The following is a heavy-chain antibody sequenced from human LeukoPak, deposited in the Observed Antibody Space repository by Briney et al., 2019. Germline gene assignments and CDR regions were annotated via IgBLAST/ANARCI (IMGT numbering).Heavy chain of an antibody. CDR2: IDTSCGCM. V-gene: IGHV3-21*06. CDR1: GLTFNTFS. J-gene: IGHJ4*02. CDR3: LRGDRRDY. Sequence: PGGSLRLSFVVSGLTFNTFSINWAPQDPGNGLEWVSYIDTSCGCMFYAEPVKGRFSISRDNAKDSLYLQMNRLRVEDTAVYYCLRGDRRDYWGQGTLVTVSS.